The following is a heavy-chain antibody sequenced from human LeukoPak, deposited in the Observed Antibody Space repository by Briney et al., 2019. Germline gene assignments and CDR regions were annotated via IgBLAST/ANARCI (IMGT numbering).Heavy chain of an antibody. D-gene: IGHD4-17*01. CDR2: IYYSGST. CDR1: GGSISCYY. J-gene: IGHJ4*02. V-gene: IGHV4-59*08. Sequence: SETLSLTCTVSGGSISCYYWSWIRQPPGKGLEWIGYIYYSGSTNYNPSLKSRVTISVDTSKNQFSLKLSSVTAADTAVYYCARQLDRIYGDYHGPDFDYWGQGTLVTVSS. CDR3: ARQLDRIYGDYHGPDFDY.